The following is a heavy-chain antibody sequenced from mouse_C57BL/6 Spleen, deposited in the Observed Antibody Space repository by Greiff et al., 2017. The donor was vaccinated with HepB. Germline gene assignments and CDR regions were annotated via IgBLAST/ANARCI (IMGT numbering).Heavy chain of an antibody. J-gene: IGHJ2*01. D-gene: IGHD1-1*01. Sequence: VQLQQSGPELVKPGASVKISCKASGYSFTGYYMNWVKQSPEKSLEWIGEINPSTGGTTYNQKFKAKATLTVDKSSSTAYMQLKSLTSEDSAVYYCARRDGSSFDYWGQGTTLTVSS. V-gene: IGHV1-42*01. CDR1: GYSFTGYY. CDR2: INPSTGGT. CDR3: ARRDGSSFDY.